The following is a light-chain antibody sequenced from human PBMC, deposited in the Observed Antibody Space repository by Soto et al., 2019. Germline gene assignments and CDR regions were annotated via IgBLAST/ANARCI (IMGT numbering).Light chain of an antibody. J-gene: IGLJ1*01. CDR3: SSYTSSSRVV. Sequence: QSALTQPASVSGSPGQSITISCTGTSSDVGGYNYVSWYQQHPGKAPKLMIYDVSNRPSGVSNRFSGSKSGNTASLTISGLQAEDEADYYCSSYTSSSRVVFGTETKLTVL. V-gene: IGLV2-14*01. CDR1: SSDVGGYNY. CDR2: DVS.